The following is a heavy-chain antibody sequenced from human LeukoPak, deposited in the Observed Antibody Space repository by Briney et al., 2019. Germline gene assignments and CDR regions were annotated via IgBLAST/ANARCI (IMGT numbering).Heavy chain of an antibody. V-gene: IGHV3-23*01. J-gene: IGHJ4*02. CDR2: ISGSGGST. CDR1: GFTFSSYS. D-gene: IGHD2-2*01. CDR3: AKDPGYQVVYCFDY. Sequence: PGGSLRLSCAASGFTFSSYSMSWVRQAAGKGLEWGSGISGSGGSTDYADSVKGRFTISRDNSKNTLYLQMNSLRVEDTAVYYCAKDPGYQVVYCFDYWGQGTLVTVSS.